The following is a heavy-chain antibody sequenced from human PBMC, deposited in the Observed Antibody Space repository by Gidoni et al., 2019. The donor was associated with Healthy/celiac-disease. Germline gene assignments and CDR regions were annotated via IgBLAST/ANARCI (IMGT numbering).Heavy chain of an antibody. V-gene: IGHV3-23*01. CDR1: GFTVSSYA. Sequence: EVQLLEAGGGLVQPGGYLRLSCAASGFTVSSYALSWVRQAPGKGLEWVSAISGSGGSPYYADSVKGRFTISRDNSKNTLYLQMNSLRAEDTAVYYCAKAYYDFWSRAGYYYGMDVWGRGTTVTVSS. CDR3: AKAYYDFWSRAGYYYGMDV. CDR2: ISGSGGSP. J-gene: IGHJ6*02. D-gene: IGHD3-3*01.